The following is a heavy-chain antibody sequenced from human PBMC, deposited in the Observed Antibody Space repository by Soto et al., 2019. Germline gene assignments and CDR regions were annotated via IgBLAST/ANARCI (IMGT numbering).Heavy chain of an antibody. CDR2: ISAYNGNT. CDR1: GYTFTSYG. D-gene: IGHD2-2*01. V-gene: IGHV1-18*01. CDR3: ARVGYCSSTSCYSLSYYYYYGMDV. Sequence: GASVKVSCKASGYTFTSYGISWVRQAPGQGLEWMGWISAYNGNTKYAQKLQGRVTMTTDTSTTTAYMELRSLRSDDTAVYYCARVGYCSSTSCYSLSYYYYYGMDVWGQGTTVTVSS. J-gene: IGHJ6*02.